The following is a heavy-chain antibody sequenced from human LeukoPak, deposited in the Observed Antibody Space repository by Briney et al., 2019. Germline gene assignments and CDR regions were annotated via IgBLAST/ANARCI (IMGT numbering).Heavy chain of an antibody. Sequence: SVKVACKASGCTFRIYAISGVLQAPGQGLEWMGGIIPIFRTANYAQQFQGRVTITADESTSTAYMELSSLRSEDTAVYYCAREGYGDYAWGQGTLVTVSS. D-gene: IGHD4-17*01. CDR3: AREGYGDYA. CDR1: GCTFRIYA. J-gene: IGHJ4*02. V-gene: IGHV1-69*01. CDR2: IIPIFRTA.